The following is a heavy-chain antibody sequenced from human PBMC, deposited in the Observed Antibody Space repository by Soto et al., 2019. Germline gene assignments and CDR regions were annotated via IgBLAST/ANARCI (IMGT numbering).Heavy chain of an antibody. CDR1: GGSISSGGYS. V-gene: IGHV4-30-2*01. J-gene: IGHJ4*02. CDR3: ARGQVVAAQH. CDR2: IYHSGST. D-gene: IGHD2-15*01. Sequence: QLQLQESGSGLVKPSQTLSLTCAVSGGSISSGGYSWSWFRQPPGKGLEWIGYIYHSGSTYYNPSLKSRVTISVDTSKNQVSLKLSSVTAAETAVYYCARGQVVAAQHWGQGTLVTVSS.